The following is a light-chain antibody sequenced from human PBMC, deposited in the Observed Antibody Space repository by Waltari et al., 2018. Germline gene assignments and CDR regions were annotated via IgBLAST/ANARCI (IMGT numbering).Light chain of an antibody. CDR1: TSAVGSYNL. Sequence: QSALTQPASVSGSPGQSVTISCPGTTSAVGSYNLVSWYQHPPGKAPKLMIYEANKRPSGVSNRFSGSKSGITASLTISGLQAEDEADYYCCSYAGTITPYVFGSGTKVTVL. CDR2: EAN. V-gene: IGLV2-23*01. CDR3: CSYAGTITPYV. J-gene: IGLJ1*01.